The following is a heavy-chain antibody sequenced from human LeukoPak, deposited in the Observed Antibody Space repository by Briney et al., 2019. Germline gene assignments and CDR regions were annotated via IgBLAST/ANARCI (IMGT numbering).Heavy chain of an antibody. J-gene: IGHJ4*02. CDR3: TRVLALDGPFDY. CDR1: GFTFSSFW. Sequence: GGSLRLSCAASGFTFSSFWMSWVRQAPGKGPEWVANIKQDGSEKYYVDSVKGRFTISRDNAKNSLYLQMNSLRAEDTAIYYCTRVLALDGPFDYWGQGTLVTVSS. V-gene: IGHV3-7*01. CDR2: IKQDGSEK.